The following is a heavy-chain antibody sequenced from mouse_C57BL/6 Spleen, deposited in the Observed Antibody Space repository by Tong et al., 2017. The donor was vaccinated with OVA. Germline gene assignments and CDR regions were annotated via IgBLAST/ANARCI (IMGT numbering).Heavy chain of an antibody. Sequence: EVQLQESGPELVKPGASVKISCKASGYSFTDYNMNWVKQSNGKSLEWIGYINPNNGGTSYNQKFKGKATLTVNKSSSTAYMELRSLTSEDSAVYYCAGGNPFAYWGQGTLVTVSA. CDR2: INPNNGGT. V-gene: IGHV1-22*01. CDR3: AGGNPFAY. D-gene: IGHD2-1*01. J-gene: IGHJ3*01. CDR1: GYSFTDYN.